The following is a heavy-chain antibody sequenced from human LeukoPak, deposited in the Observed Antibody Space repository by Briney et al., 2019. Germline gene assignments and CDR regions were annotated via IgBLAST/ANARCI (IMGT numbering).Heavy chain of an antibody. Sequence: ASVKVSCKASGGTFSSYAISWVRQAPGQGLEWMGRIIPILGIANYAQKFQGRVTITADKSTSTAYMELSSLRSEDTAVYYCARDPNLIIAAAGETNWFDPWGQGTLVTVSS. D-gene: IGHD6-13*01. J-gene: IGHJ5*02. V-gene: IGHV1-69*04. CDR3: ARDPNLIIAAAGETNWFDP. CDR2: IIPILGIA. CDR1: GGTFSSYA.